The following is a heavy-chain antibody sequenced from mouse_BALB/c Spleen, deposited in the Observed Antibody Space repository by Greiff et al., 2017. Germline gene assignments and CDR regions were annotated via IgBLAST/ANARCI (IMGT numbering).Heavy chain of an antibody. J-gene: IGHJ4*01. CDR2: INPDSSTI. D-gene: IGHD2-3*01. CDR1: GFDFSRYW. CDR3: ARLDGYYSYYAMDY. V-gene: IGHV4-1*02. Sequence: EVKLMESGGGLVQPGGSLKLSCAASGFDFSRYWMSWVRQAPGKGLEWIGEINPDSSTINYTPSLKDKFIISRDNAKNTLYLQMSKVRSEDTALYYCARLDGYYSYYAMDYWGQGTSVTVSS.